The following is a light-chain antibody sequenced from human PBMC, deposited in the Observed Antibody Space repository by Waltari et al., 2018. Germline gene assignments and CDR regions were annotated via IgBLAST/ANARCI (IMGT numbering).Light chain of an antibody. Sequence: QSVLTQPPSASGTPGQRVTIPCSGSSSHLGSNTLHRYQQHPGPAPKPLIYSNNQRPSGVPDRFSGSKSGTSASLAISGLQSEDEADYYCAAWDDSLNGVVFGGGTKLTVL. CDR3: AAWDDSLNGVV. V-gene: IGLV1-44*01. J-gene: IGLJ2*01. CDR2: SNN. CDR1: SSHLGSNT.